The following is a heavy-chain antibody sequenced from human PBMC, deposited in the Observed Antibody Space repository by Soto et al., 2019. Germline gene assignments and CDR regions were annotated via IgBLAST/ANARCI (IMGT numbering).Heavy chain of an antibody. CDR3: ARGMDGWDDAFDV. CDR1: GFTFTDHY. D-gene: IGHD3-16*01. J-gene: IGHJ3*01. V-gene: IGHV3-11*01. CDR2: ISNSGRTI. Sequence: VQLVESGGGLVKPGGSLRLSCAGSGFTFTDHYMSWIRQAPGKGLEWVSYISNSGRTIYYADSVKGRFTISRDDAKNSLVLQMNSLRAEDTAVYYCARGMDGWDDAFDVWGQGTMVTVSS.